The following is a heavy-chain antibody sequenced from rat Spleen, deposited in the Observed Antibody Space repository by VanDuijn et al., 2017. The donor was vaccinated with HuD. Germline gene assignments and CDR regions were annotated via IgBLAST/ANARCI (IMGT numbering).Heavy chain of an antibody. CDR3: ARHRYRDSYASNWFAY. D-gene: IGHD3-6*01. CDR2: ISYDGSST. CDR1: GFTFSRSA. J-gene: IGHJ1*01. Sequence: EVQLVESGGGLVQPGRSQKLSCVVSGFTFSRSAMAWVRQAPTKGLEWVATISYDGSSTYYRDSVKGRYTISRDNAKSTLFLQMDSLRSEDTATYYCARHRYRDSYASNWFAYWGPGTMVTVSS. V-gene: IGHV5-29*01.